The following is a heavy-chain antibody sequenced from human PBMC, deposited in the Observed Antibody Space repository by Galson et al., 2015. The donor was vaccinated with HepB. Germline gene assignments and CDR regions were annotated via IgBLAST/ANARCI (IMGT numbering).Heavy chain of an antibody. V-gene: IGHV3-30*18. J-gene: IGHJ6*03. CDR1: GFTFSSYG. CDR2: ISYDGSNK. Sequence: SLRLSCAASGFTFSSYGMHWVRQAPGKGLEWVAVISYDGSNKYYADSVKGRFTISRDNSKNTLYLQMNSLRAEDTAVYYCAKSFSSSWLTYYYYYMDVWGKGTTVTVSS. CDR3: AKSFSSSWLTYYYYYMDV. D-gene: IGHD6-13*01.